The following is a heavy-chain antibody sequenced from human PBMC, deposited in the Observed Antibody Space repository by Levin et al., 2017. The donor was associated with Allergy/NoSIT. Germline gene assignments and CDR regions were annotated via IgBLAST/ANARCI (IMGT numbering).Heavy chain of an antibody. J-gene: IGHJ4*02. D-gene: IGHD4-17*01. CDR1: GGSISSYY. CDR2: ISYSGNT. CDR3: ARRNSGDYDHYFNY. Sequence: SQTLSLTCTVSGGSISSYYWSWIRQPPGKGLEWIGYISYSGNTNYNPSFKSRVTISVDTSKNQFSLQLTSVTAADTAVYYCARRNSGDYDHYFNYWGQGALVTVSS. V-gene: IGHV4-59*01.